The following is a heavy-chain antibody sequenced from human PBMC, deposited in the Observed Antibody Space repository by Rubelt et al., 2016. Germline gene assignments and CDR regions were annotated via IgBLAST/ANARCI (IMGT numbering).Heavy chain of an antibody. V-gene: IGHV4-39*07. Sequence: QLQLQESGPGLVKPSETLSLTCTVSGGSISSSSYYWGWIRQPPGTGLECIGSIYYSGSTYYNPSLKSRVTISVDTSKSQFSLKLSSVTAADTAVYYCARGIAAAGLVGYWGQGTLVTVSS. D-gene: IGHD6-13*01. CDR1: GGSISSSSYY. J-gene: IGHJ4*02. CDR2: IYYSGST. CDR3: ARGIAAAGLVGY.